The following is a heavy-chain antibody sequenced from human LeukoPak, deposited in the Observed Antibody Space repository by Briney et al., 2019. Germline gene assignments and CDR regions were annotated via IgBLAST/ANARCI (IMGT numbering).Heavy chain of an antibody. V-gene: IGHV4-61*02. CDR1: GGSISSGSYY. Sequence: SQTLSLTCTVSGGSISSGSYYWSWIRQPAGKGLEWIGRIYTSGSTNYNPSLKSRVTISVDTSKNQFSLKLSSVTAADTAVYYCARDLFNYYDSSGADYWGQGTLVTVSS. J-gene: IGHJ4*02. CDR3: ARDLFNYYDSSGADY. CDR2: IYTSGST. D-gene: IGHD3-22*01.